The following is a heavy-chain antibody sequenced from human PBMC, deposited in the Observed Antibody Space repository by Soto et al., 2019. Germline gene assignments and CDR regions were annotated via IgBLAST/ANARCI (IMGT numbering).Heavy chain of an antibody. V-gene: IGHV4-34*01. D-gene: IGHD3-9*01. CDR2: INHSGST. Sequence: PSETLSLTCAVYGGSFSGYYWSWIRQPPGKGLEWIGEINHSGSTNYNPSLKSRVTISVDPSKNQFSPKLSSVTAADTAVYYCARGGYYDILTGYQDAFDVWGQGTMVTVSS. CDR3: ARGGYYDILTGYQDAFDV. CDR1: GGSFSGYY. J-gene: IGHJ3*01.